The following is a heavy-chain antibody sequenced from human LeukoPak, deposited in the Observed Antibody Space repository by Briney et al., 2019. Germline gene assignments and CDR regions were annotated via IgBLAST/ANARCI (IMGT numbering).Heavy chain of an antibody. D-gene: IGHD3-3*01. J-gene: IGHJ5*02. V-gene: IGHV3-23*01. CDR1: GFTFSSYA. CDR2: ISGSGGST. CDR3: AKGEVLLGWLSP. Sequence: GGSLRLTCAASGFTFSSYAMSWVRQAPGKGLEWVSAISGSGGSTYYADSVKGRFTISRDNSKNTLYLQMNSLRAEDTAVYYCAKGEVLLGWLSPWGQGTLVTVSS.